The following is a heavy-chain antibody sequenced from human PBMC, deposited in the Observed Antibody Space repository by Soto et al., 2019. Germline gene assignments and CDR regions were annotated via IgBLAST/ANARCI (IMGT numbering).Heavy chain of an antibody. Sequence: PLETLSLTCTVSGGSILGSSYYRGWIRQPPGKGLEWIGSMYYTGTTYYSPSLQSRVTISFDTSKNQVSLNLTSVTAADTAVYFCSRGSFYFEGSGYYYAHWGQGALVTVSS. CDR2: MYYTGTT. CDR3: SRGSFYFEGSGYYYAH. D-gene: IGHD3-22*01. V-gene: IGHV4-39*01. CDR1: GGSILGSSYY. J-gene: IGHJ4*02.